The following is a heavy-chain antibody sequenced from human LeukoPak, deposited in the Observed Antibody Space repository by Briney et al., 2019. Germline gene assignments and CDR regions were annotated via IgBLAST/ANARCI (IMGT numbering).Heavy chain of an antibody. V-gene: IGHV3-7*01. D-gene: IGHD1-1*01. CDR1: GFSFSSSW. Sequence: PGVSLRLSCAGSGFSFSSSWMYWVRQAPGKGLEWVANINGDGSVNHYVDSVRGRFTISRDNAKNSLYLQMNSLRAEDTAVFYCAKGFYNDVIFDYWGQGTLVTVSS. J-gene: IGHJ4*02. CDR3: AKGFYNDVIFDY. CDR2: INGDGSVN.